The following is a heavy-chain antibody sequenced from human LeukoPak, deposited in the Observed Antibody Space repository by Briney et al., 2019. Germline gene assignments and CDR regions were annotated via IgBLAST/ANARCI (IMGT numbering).Heavy chain of an antibody. CDR3: ARVGGSRRPPP. J-gene: IGHJ3*01. CDR2: IYHSGST. Sequence: SETLSLTCTVSGGSISSGGYYWSWIRQPPGKGLEWIGYIYHSGSTYYNPSLKSRVTISVDRSKNQFSLKLSSVTAADTAVYYCARVGGSRRPPPWGQGTMVTVSS. CDR1: GGSISSGGYY. D-gene: IGHD1-26*01. V-gene: IGHV4-30-2*01.